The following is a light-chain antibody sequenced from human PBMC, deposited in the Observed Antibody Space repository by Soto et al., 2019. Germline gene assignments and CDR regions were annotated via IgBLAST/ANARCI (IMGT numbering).Light chain of an antibody. CDR1: QSVIYSANNKNC. Sequence: DIVMTQSPDSLAVSLGERATINCKSSQSVIYSANNKNCLAWYQQKPGQPPKLLIYWASTRESGVPDRFSGSGSGTDFTLTISSLQAEDVEVYYCQQYLAIPRTFGQGTKVDIK. V-gene: IGKV4-1*01. J-gene: IGKJ1*01. CDR2: WAS. CDR3: QQYLAIPRT.